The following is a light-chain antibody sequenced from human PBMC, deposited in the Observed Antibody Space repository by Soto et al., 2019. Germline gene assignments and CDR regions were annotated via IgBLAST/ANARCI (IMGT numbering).Light chain of an antibody. V-gene: IGLV1-40*01. J-gene: IGLJ1*01. CDR3: QSYDSSLSGYV. CDR1: SSNIGAGYD. Sequence: QSVLTQPPSVSGAPGQRVTISCTGSSSNIGAGYDVHWYQQLPGTAPKLLIYGNSNRPSGVPDRFSGSKSGTSASLAITGRQTEDGADYYFQSYDSSLSGYVFGTGTKLTVL. CDR2: GNS.